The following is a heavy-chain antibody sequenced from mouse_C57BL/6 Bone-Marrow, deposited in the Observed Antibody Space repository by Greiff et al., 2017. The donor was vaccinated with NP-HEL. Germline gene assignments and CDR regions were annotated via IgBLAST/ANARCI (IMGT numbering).Heavy chain of an antibody. V-gene: IGHV1-59*01. Sequence: QVQLQQPGAELVRPGTSVKLSCKASGYTFTSYWMHWVKQRPGQGFEWIGVIDPSDSYTNYNQKFKGKATLTVDTSSSTAYMQLSSLTSEDSAVYYCVRPPSIYYYGSSYWFAYWGQGTLVTVSA. CDR2: IDPSDSYT. CDR1: GYTFTSYW. J-gene: IGHJ3*01. D-gene: IGHD1-1*01. CDR3: VRPPSIYYYGSSYWFAY.